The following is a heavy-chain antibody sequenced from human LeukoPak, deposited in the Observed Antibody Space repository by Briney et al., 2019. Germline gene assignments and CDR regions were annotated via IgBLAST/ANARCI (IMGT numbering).Heavy chain of an antibody. Sequence: PSETLSLTCTVSGGSISSYYWSWIRQPPGKGLEWGGDIYYSGSTNYNPSHKSRVTISVATSKNQFSLKLSSVPAADPAVYYCARHGDRVLLWFGEIRNYYYYYGMAVWGQGTTVTVSS. V-gene: IGHV4-59*08. D-gene: IGHD3-10*01. J-gene: IGHJ6*02. CDR1: GGSISSYY. CDR3: ARHGDRVLLWFGEIRNYYYYYGMAV. CDR2: IYYSGST.